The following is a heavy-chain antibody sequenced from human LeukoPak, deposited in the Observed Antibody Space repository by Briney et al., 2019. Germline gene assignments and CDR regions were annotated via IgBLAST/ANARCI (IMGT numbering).Heavy chain of an antibody. V-gene: IGHV4-59*01. CDR3: ATGVHGIAAAGDYYFDY. CDR1: GDSIRSYY. Sequence: SETLSLTCTVSGDSIRSYYWSWIRQPPGKGLEWIGYMYYRGNTNYNPSLKSRVTISVDTSKNQFSLKLSSVTAADTAVYYCATGVHGIAAAGDYYFDYWGQGTLVTVSS. D-gene: IGHD6-13*01. CDR2: MYYRGNT. J-gene: IGHJ4*02.